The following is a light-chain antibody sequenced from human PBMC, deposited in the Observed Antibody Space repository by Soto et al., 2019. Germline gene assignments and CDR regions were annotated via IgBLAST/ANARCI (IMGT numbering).Light chain of an antibody. V-gene: IGLV2-14*01. CDR3: SSYSTSDTPVV. CDR1: NSDVGTYNY. Sequence: QSALTQPASVSGSPGQSITISCTGTNSDVGTYNYVSWYRQHPGKAPKLMIYEVTNRPSGVSDRFSDSKSGITASLTISGLQADDEAEYYCSSYSTSDTPVVFGGGTKLTVL. J-gene: IGLJ2*01. CDR2: EVT.